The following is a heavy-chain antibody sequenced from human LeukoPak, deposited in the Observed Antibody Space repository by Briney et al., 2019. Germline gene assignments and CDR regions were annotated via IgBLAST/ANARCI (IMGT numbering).Heavy chain of an antibody. Sequence: GGSLRLSCAASGFTFSTYAMSWVRQAPGKGLEWVSTISGSGGSTYYADSVKGRFTISRDNSKNTLYLQMSSLRAEDTAVYYCAKDRGRYYDSSGYYWGYYFDSWGQGILVTVST. CDR1: GFTFSTYA. CDR3: AKDRGRYYDSSGYYWGYYFDS. V-gene: IGHV3-23*01. J-gene: IGHJ4*02. D-gene: IGHD3-22*01. CDR2: ISGSGGST.